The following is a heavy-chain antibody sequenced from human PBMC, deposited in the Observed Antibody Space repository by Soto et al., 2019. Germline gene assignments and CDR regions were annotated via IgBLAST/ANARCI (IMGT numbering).Heavy chain of an antibody. J-gene: IGHJ6*03. CDR2: ISAYNGNT. D-gene: IGHD3-3*01. Sequence: QVQLVQSGAEVKKPGASVKVSCKASGYTFTSYGISWVRQAPGQGLEWMGWISAYNGNTNYAQKLQGRVTMTTDTATSTAYMELRSLRSDDTAVYYCARAGVLRFLEWPSGYYYMDVWGKGTTVTVSS. CDR3: ARAGVLRFLEWPSGYYYMDV. V-gene: IGHV1-18*01. CDR1: GYTFTSYG.